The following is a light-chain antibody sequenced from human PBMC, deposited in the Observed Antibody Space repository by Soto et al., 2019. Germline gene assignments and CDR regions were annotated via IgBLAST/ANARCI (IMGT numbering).Light chain of an antibody. J-gene: IGKJ1*01. CDR1: QSINSR. CDR2: QAS. V-gene: IGKV1-5*03. CDR3: QHYKTPST. Sequence: LCAPXVQGVSDSCRASQSINSRVAWYQQKPGTAPNLLIYQASSLQSGVQSRFSGSASGTESTIIISRLQPDFVATYYRQHYKTPSTFGQGTKVDIK.